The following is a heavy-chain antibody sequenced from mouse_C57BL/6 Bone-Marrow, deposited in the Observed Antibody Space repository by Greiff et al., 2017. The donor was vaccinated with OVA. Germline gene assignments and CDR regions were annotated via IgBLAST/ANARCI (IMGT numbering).Heavy chain of an antibody. CDR2: INPGSGGT. V-gene: IGHV1-54*01. CDR3: AREASSGPNFDY. J-gene: IGHJ2*01. CDR1: GYAFTNYL. Sequence: VQLQQSGAELVRPGTSVKVSCKASGYAFTNYLIEWVKQRPGQGLEWIGVINPGSGGTNYNEKFKGKATLTADKSSSTAYMQLSSLTSEDSAVYFWAREASSGPNFDYWGQGTTLTVSS. D-gene: IGHD3-2*02.